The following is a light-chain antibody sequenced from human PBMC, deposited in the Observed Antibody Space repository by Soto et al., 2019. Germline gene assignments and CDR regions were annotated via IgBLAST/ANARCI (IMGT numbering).Light chain of an antibody. CDR2: DVS. V-gene: IGLV2-18*02. Sequence: QSVLTQPPSVSGSLGQSVAISCTGTSSDVGSYNRVSWYQQPPGTAPKLMIYDVSDRPSGVPDRFSGSKSGNTASLTISGLQAEDEADYYCSSYTSSSTYVFGTGTKVTVL. J-gene: IGLJ1*01. CDR1: SSDVGSYNR. CDR3: SSYTSSSTYV.